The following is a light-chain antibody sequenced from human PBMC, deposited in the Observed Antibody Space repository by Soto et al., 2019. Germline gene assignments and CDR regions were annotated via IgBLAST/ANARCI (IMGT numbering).Light chain of an antibody. CDR2: SAS. V-gene: IGKV1-27*01. Sequence: DIPMTQSPSSLSASVGDRVTITCRASRGIDHSLAWYQQKPGKVPKLLIYSASTLQSGVPSRFSGSGSGTAFTLTITSLQPEDVATYYCQEHYSTPPVAFGPGTKVDV. CDR3: QEHYSTPPVA. CDR1: RGIDHS. J-gene: IGKJ3*01.